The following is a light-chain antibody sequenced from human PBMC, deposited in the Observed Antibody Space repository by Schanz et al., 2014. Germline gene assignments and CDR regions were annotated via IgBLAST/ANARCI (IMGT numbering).Light chain of an antibody. V-gene: IGKV4-1*01. CDR1: QSVFYSSNNKNF. J-gene: IGKJ4*01. Sequence: DIVMTQSPDSLAVSLGERATIHCKSSQSVFYSSNNKNFLAWYQQKAGQPPKLLFYWASTRESGVPDRFSGSGSGTDFSLTISSLQAEDVAVYYCQQNYDTTPHTFDGGTKVEIK. CDR2: WAS. CDR3: QQNYDTTPHT.